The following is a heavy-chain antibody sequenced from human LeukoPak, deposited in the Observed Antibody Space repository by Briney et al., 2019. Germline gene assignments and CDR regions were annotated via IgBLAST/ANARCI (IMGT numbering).Heavy chain of an antibody. CDR3: ATGGLPDI. CDR2: INHSGST. Sequence: SETRSLTCAVYGGSFSGYYWSWIRQPPGKGLEWIGEINHSGSTNYNPSLKSRVTISVDTSKNQFSLKLSSVTAADTAVYYCATGGLPDIWGQGTMVTVSS. CDR1: GGSFSGYY. J-gene: IGHJ3*02. V-gene: IGHV4-34*01. D-gene: IGHD3-10*01.